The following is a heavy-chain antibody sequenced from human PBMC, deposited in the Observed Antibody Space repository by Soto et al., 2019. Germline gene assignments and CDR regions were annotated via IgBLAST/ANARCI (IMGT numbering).Heavy chain of an antibody. V-gene: IGHV3-15*07. CDR1: GFTFSNAW. Sequence: GGSLRLSCAASGFTFSNAWMNWVRQAPGKGLEWVGRIKSKTDGGTTDYAAPVKGRFTISRDDSKNTLYLQMNSLKTEDTAVYYCTTRVIAVAGRNFDYWGQGTLVTVS. CDR3: TTRVIAVAGRNFDY. D-gene: IGHD6-19*01. J-gene: IGHJ4*02. CDR2: IKSKTDGGTT.